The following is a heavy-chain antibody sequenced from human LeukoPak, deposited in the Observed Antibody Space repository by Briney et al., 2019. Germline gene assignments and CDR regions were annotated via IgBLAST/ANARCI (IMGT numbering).Heavy chain of an antibody. CDR1: GGSISSYY. Sequence: SETLSLTCTVSGGSISSYYWSWIRQPAGKGREWIGRIYTSGSTNYNPSLKSRVTMSVDTSKNQFSLKLSSVTAADTAVYYCAREGFWSGYYWFDPWGQGTLVTVSS. V-gene: IGHV4-4*07. D-gene: IGHD3-3*01. CDR3: AREGFWSGYYWFDP. CDR2: IYTSGST. J-gene: IGHJ5*02.